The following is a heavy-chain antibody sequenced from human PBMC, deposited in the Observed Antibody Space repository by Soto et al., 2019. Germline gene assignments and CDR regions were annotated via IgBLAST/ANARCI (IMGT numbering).Heavy chain of an antibody. CDR2: ISSSSSDT. V-gene: IGHV3-11*06. D-gene: IGHD3-10*01. CDR1: GFNFNDYY. Sequence: QVHLVESGGGLVQPGGSLRISCAASGFNFNDYYMNWIRQTPGKGLEWISYISSSSSDTKYADSVKGRFTISRDNANTSLYLQMHSLRAEDTAVYFCARGSSTVRGVTITVTNFDYSGQRTLGTVSS. J-gene: IGHJ4*02. CDR3: ARGSSTVRGVTITVTNFDY.